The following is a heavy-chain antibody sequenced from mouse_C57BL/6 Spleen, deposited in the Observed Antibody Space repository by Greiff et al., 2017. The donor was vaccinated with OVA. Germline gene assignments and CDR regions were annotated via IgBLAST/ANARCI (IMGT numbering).Heavy chain of an antibody. Sequence: VQLQQPGAELVMPGASVKLSCKASGYTFTSYRMHWVKQRPGQGLEWIGEIDPSDGYTNYNPKFKGKSTLTVDKSSSTAYMQITSLTSEYSAVYYCASVTTVVAPVFDYWGQGTTLTVSS. CDR1: GYTFTSYR. CDR2: IDPSDGYT. CDR3: ASVTTVVAPVFDY. V-gene: IGHV1-69*01. J-gene: IGHJ2*01. D-gene: IGHD1-1*01.